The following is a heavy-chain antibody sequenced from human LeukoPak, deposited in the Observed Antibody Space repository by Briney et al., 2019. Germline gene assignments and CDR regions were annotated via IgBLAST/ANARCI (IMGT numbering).Heavy chain of an antibody. CDR3: AKHLDYYGSGSFDY. J-gene: IGHJ4*02. CDR1: GFTFSSYA. Sequence: GGSLRLSCAASGFTFSSYAMSWVRQAPGKGLEWVSAISGSGGSTYYADPVKGRFTISRDNSKNTLYLQMNSLRAEDTAVYYCAKHLDYYGSGSFDYWGQGTLVTVSS. CDR2: ISGSGGST. V-gene: IGHV3-23*01. D-gene: IGHD3-10*01.